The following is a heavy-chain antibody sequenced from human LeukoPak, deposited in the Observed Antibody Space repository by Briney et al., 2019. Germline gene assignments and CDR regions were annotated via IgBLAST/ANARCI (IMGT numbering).Heavy chain of an antibody. CDR3: VRLREAAFDI. CDR2: IGTAGGT. J-gene: IGHJ3*02. CDR1: GFTFSTSD. V-gene: IGHV3-13*04. D-gene: IGHD3-10*01. Sequence: GGSLRLSCAASGFTFSTSDMHWVRQAPGKGLEWVSAIGTAGGTYYPGSVKGRFTISRENAKNSLYLQMNSLRAGDTAVYYCVRLREAAFDIWGQGTMVTVSS.